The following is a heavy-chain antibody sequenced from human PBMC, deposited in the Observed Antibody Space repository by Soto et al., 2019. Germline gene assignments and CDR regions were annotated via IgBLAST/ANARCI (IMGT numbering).Heavy chain of an antibody. D-gene: IGHD3-3*01. Sequence: SETLSLTXTVSGGSISSGGYYWSWIRQHPGKGLEWIGYIYYSGSTYYNPSLKSRVTISVDTSKNQFSLKLSSVTAADTAVYYCARANTIVGVVHNWFDPWGQGTLVTVSS. V-gene: IGHV4-31*02. CDR1: GGSISSGGYY. CDR3: ARANTIVGVVHNWFDP. J-gene: IGHJ5*02. CDR2: IYYSGST.